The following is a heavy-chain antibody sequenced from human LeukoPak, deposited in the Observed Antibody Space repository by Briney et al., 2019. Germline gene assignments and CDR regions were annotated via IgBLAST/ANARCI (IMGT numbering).Heavy chain of an antibody. Sequence: GGSLRLSCAASGFTFSSYSMNWVRQAPGKGLEWVSSISSSSSYIYYADSVKGRFTISGDNAKNSLYLQMNSLRAEDTAVYYCARERGVPAASRFDPWGQGTLVTVSS. CDR1: GFTFSSYS. CDR3: ARERGVPAASRFDP. J-gene: IGHJ5*02. D-gene: IGHD2-2*01. CDR2: ISSSSSYI. V-gene: IGHV3-21*01.